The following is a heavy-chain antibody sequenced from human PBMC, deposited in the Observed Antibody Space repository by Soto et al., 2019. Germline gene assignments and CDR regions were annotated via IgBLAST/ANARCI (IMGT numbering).Heavy chain of an antibody. D-gene: IGHD5-18*01. CDR2: ISGSGGST. V-gene: IGHV3-23*01. J-gene: IGHJ4*02. Sequence: HPGGSLRLSCAASGFTFSSYAMSWVRQAPGKGLEWVSAISGSGGSTYYADSVKGRFTISRDNSKNTLYLQMNSLRAEDTAVYYFAKFPYFGYSYGYVDYCGQGTLVTVSA. CDR3: AKFPYFGYSYGYVDY. CDR1: GFTFSSYA.